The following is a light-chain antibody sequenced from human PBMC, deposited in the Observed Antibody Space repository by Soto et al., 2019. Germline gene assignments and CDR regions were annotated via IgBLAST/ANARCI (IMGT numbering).Light chain of an antibody. CDR1: SSDVGNYNY. CDR2: DVN. J-gene: IGLJ2*01. CDR3: SSYTSSSTLV. Sequence: QSALTQPASVSGSPGQSITISCTGTSSDVGNYNYVSWHQQHPGRAPKLMIYDVNNRPSGVSNRFSGSKSGNTASLTISGLHAEDEGDYYCSSYTSSSTLVFGGGTKVTVL. V-gene: IGLV2-14*01.